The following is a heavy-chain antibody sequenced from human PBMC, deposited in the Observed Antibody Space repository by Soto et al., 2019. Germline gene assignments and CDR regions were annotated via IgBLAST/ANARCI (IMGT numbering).Heavy chain of an antibody. CDR1: GGTFSSYT. CDR3: ARGNHRWLQLWYFDL. Sequence: QVQLVQSGAEVKKPGPSVTVSCKASGGTFSSYTISWVRQAPGQGLEWMGVIIPIFGTANYAQKFQGRVTITADESTSTAYMELSSLRSEDTAVYYCARGNHRWLQLWYFDLWGRGTLVTVSS. D-gene: IGHD5-12*01. V-gene: IGHV1-69*12. CDR2: IIPIFGTA. J-gene: IGHJ2*01.